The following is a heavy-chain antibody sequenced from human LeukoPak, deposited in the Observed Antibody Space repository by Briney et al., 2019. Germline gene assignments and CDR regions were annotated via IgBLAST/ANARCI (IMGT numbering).Heavy chain of an antibody. D-gene: IGHD2-2*01. V-gene: IGHV4-39*07. J-gene: IGHJ3*02. CDR2: IYYSGST. CDR1: GGSISGSYYY. Sequence: SETLSLTCTVSGGSISGSYYYWGWIRQPPGKGLEWIGSIYYSGSTYYNPSLKSRVTISVDTSKNQFSLKLSSVTAADTAVYYCARETSGCSSTSCYTNFAFDIWGQGTMVTVSS. CDR3: ARETSGCSSTSCYTNFAFDI.